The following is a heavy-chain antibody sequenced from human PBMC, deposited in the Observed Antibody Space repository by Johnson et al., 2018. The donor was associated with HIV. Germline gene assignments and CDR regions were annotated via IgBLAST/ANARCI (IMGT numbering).Heavy chain of an antibody. D-gene: IGHD6-6*01. CDR2: ISSSGSTI. CDR1: GFTFSSNY. J-gene: IGHJ3*02. Sequence: QVQLVESGGGVVQPGRSLRLSCASSGFTFSSNYMSWIRQAPGKGLEWVSYISSSGSTIYYADSVKGRFTISRDNSKNTLYLQMNSLRAEDTAVYYCARVRQLGRGDAFDIWGQGTMVTVSS. V-gene: IGHV3-11*04. CDR3: ARVRQLGRGDAFDI.